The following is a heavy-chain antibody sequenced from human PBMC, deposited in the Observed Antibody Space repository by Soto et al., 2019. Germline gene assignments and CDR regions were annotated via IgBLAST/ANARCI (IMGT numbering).Heavy chain of an antibody. CDR1: GFTFNHNA. J-gene: IGHJ6*02. D-gene: IGHD6-13*01. V-gene: IGHV3-33*01. CDR3: ARDGQQQAPYALDV. CDR2: IWYDGSEK. Sequence: QVQLVESGGGVVQPGRSQRLSCAASGFTFNHNAMHWVRQAAGKGLEWVAQIWYDGSEKYYTDSVKGRFTISRDNFKNTVFLQMDSLRVEDTAVYYCARDGQQQAPYALDVWGQGTTVIVSS.